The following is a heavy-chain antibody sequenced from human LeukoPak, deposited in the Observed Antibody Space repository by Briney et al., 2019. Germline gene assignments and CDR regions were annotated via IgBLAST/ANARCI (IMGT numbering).Heavy chain of an antibody. J-gene: IGHJ4*02. D-gene: IGHD3-10*01. CDR3: AKEGIDY. Sequence: GGSLRLSCAASGFTFSSYGMHWVRQAPGKGLEWVAVISYDGSNKYYADSVKGRFTISRDNSKNTLYLQMNSLRAEDTAVYYCAKEGIDYWGQGTLVTVSS. CDR1: GFTFSSYG. CDR2: ISYDGSNK. V-gene: IGHV3-30*18.